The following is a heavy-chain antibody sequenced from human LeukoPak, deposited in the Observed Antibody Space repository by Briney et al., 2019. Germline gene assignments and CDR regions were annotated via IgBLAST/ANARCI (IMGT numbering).Heavy chain of an antibody. CDR2: INPNSGGT. J-gene: IGHJ4*02. CDR3: ARVLTYYYDSSGYPFDY. Sequence: GASVKVSCKASGYTFTGYYMHWVRQAPGQGLEWMGWINPNSGGTNYAQKFQGRVTMTRDTSISTAYMELSRLRSDDTAVYYCARVLTYYYDSSGYPFDYWGQGTLVTVSS. V-gene: IGHV1-2*02. D-gene: IGHD3-22*01. CDR1: GYTFTGYY.